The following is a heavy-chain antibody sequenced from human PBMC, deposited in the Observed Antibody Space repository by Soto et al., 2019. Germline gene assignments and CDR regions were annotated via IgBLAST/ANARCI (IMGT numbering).Heavy chain of an antibody. V-gene: IGHV3-43*01. CDR3: AKGAPRWGYYYDSSGYYYCPWA. Sequence: GGSLRLSCAASGFTFSSYSMNWVRQAPGKGLEWVSLISWDGGSTYYADSVKGRFTISRDNSKNSLYLQMNSLRTEDTALYYCAKGAPRWGYYYDSSGYYYCPWAWGQGTMVTVSS. J-gene: IGHJ3*01. CDR2: ISWDGGST. CDR1: GFTFSSYS. D-gene: IGHD3-22*01.